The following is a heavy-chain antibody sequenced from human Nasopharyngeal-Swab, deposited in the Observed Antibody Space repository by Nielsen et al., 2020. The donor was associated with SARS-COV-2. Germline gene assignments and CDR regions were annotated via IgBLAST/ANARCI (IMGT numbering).Heavy chain of an antibody. CDR3: ARSHIVVVTDAFDI. CDR1: GYIFTGYY. J-gene: IGHJ3*02. CDR2: INPNSGGT. D-gene: IGHD2-21*02. Sequence: ASVKVSCKASGYIFTGYYMHWVRQAPGQGLEWMGWINPNSGGTNYAQKFQGWVTMTRDTSISTAYMELSRLRSDDTAVYYCARSHIVVVTDAFDIWGQGTMVTVSS. V-gene: IGHV1-2*04.